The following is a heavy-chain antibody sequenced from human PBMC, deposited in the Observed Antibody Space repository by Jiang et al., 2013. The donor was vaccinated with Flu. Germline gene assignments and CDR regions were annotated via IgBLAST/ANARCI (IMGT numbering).Heavy chain of an antibody. Sequence: EVQLLESGGGLVQPGGSLRLSYAASGFTFSSYAMSWVRQAPGKGLEWVSAISGSGGSTYYADSVKGRFTISRDNSKNTLYLQMNSLRAEDTAVYYCAKEGRLDTAMAIGDVTDYWGQGTLVTVSS. V-gene: IGHV3-23*01. D-gene: IGHD5-18*01. CDR1: GFTFSSYA. J-gene: IGHJ4*02. CDR2: ISGSGGST. CDR3: AKEGRLDTAMAIGDVTDY.